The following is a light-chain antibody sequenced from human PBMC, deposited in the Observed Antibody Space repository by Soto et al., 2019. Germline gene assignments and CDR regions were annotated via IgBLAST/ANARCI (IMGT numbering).Light chain of an antibody. Sequence: EIVLTQSPATLSFSPGERATLSCRASQSVSSYLAWYQQKPGQAPRLLIYDASNRATGIPARFSGSGSGTDFTLTISGLEPEDFAVYYCQQRSNWPKTFGQGTKLEIK. CDR3: QQRSNWPKT. J-gene: IGKJ2*01. CDR1: QSVSSY. V-gene: IGKV3-11*01. CDR2: DAS.